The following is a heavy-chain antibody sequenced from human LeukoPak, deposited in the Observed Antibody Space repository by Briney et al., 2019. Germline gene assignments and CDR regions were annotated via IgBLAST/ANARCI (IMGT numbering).Heavy chain of an antibody. CDR2: ISSSSSYT. D-gene: IGHD6-13*01. Sequence: GGPLRLSCAASGFTFSHAWMSWVRQAPGKGLEWVSSISSSSSYTYYADSVRGRFTISRDNAKNTLYLQMNSLRAEDTAVYYCGRVTAGNAFDIWGQGTMVTVSS. V-gene: IGHV3-21*01. CDR1: GFTFSHAW. J-gene: IGHJ3*02. CDR3: GRVTAGNAFDI.